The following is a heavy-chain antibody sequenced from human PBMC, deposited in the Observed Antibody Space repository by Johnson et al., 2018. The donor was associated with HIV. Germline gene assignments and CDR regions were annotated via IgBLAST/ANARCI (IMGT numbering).Heavy chain of an antibody. CDR1: GFTFSSYA. V-gene: IGHV3-33*06. J-gene: IGHJ3*02. CDR2: IWYYGSNK. CDR3: AKEGGSFSMGRDAFDI. D-gene: IGHD3-10*01. Sequence: QLVESGGGVVQPGRSLRLSCAASGFTFSSYAMHWVRQAPGKGLEWVAVIWYYGSNKYYADPVKGRFPISRDNSKNPLYLQMNRLRAEDTAVYYCAKEGGSFSMGRDAFDIWGQGTMVTVSS.